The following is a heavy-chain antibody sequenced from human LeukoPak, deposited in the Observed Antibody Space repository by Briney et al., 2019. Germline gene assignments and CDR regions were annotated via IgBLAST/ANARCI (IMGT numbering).Heavy chain of an antibody. CDR2: INPNSGGT. CDR1: GYTFTGYY. D-gene: IGHD3-10*01. CDR3: ARSDAGFGDHRGWFDP. J-gene: IGHJ5*02. V-gene: IGHV1-2*02. Sequence: ASVKVSCKASGYTFTGYYMHWVRQAPGQGLEWMGWINPNSGGTNYAQKFQGRVTMTRDTSISTAYMELSRLRSDDTAVYYCARSDAGFGDHRGWFDPWGQGTLATVSS.